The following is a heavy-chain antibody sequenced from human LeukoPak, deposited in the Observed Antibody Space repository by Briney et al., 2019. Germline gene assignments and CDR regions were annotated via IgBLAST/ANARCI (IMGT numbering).Heavy chain of an antibody. CDR1: GFTFSSYS. CDR2: ISSISSFR. Sequence: PGGALRHSCAASGFTFSSYSMNWVRQAPGKGLELVSSISSISSFRYYADSVKGRFTISTDKAKNSLYLQMNSLRAEDTAVYYCARDDPFYHYMDVWGKGTTVTVSS. J-gene: IGHJ6*03. CDR3: ARDDPFYHYMDV. V-gene: IGHV3-21*01. D-gene: IGHD3-16*01.